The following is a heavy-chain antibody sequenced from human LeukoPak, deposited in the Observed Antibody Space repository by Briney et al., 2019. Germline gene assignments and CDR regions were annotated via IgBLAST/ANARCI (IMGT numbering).Heavy chain of an antibody. Sequence: GGSLRLSCAASGFTFSSYWMSWVRQAPGKGLEWVASIKQDGSEKYYVDSVKGRFTISRDNAKNSLYLQMNSLRAEDTAVYYCARADCSSTSCFQFDYWGQGTLVTVSS. CDR2: IKQDGSEK. D-gene: IGHD2-2*01. V-gene: IGHV3-7*03. CDR1: GFTFSSYW. J-gene: IGHJ4*02. CDR3: ARADCSSTSCFQFDY.